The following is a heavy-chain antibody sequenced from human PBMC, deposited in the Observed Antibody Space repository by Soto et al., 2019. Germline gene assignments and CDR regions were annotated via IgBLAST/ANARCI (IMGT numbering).Heavy chain of an antibody. J-gene: IGHJ6*03. V-gene: IGHV3-23*01. Sequence: GGSLRLSCAASGFTFSAYAMSWVRQAPGRGLVWVAGMSSSGGSTYYADSVQGRFTISRDNSKNTLYLQMNSLRAEDTAVYYCARESANVLRFFYYMTSGAKGPRSPS. CDR3: ARESANVLRFFYYMTS. D-gene: IGHD3-3*01. CDR2: MSSSGGST. CDR1: GFTFSAYA.